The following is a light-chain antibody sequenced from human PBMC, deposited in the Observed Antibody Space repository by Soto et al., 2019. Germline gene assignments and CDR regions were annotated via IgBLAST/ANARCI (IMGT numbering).Light chain of an antibody. CDR1: SSNIGSYN. Sequence: QSVLTQPPSASGAPGQRVTVSCSGSSSNIGSYNVHWYQQVPGTAPKLLIYSNNQRPSGVPDRFSDSKSGTSASLAISGLQSEDEADYYCTAWDDSLNGRVFGGGTKLTVL. J-gene: IGLJ3*02. CDR2: SNN. CDR3: TAWDDSLNGRV. V-gene: IGLV1-44*01.